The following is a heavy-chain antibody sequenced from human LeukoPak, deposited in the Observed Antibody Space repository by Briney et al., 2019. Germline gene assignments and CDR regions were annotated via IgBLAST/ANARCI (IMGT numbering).Heavy chain of an antibody. D-gene: IGHD5-12*01. CDR1: GFTFSSYG. Sequence: PGRSLRLSCAASGFTFSSYGMHWVRQAPGKGLEWVAVISYDGSNKYYADSVKGRFTISRDNSKNTLYLQMNSLRAEDTAVYYCAKVKYSGYANHRREDNYYYYGMDVWGQGTTVTVSS. CDR2: ISYDGSNK. CDR3: AKVKYSGYANHRREDNYYYYGMDV. J-gene: IGHJ6*02. V-gene: IGHV3-30*18.